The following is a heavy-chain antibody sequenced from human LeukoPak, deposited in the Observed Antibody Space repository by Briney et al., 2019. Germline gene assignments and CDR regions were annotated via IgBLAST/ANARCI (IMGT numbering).Heavy chain of an antibody. V-gene: IGHV5-51*01. Sequence: GESLKISCKGSGYSFTSYWIGWVRQMPGKGLEWMGIIYPGDSDTRYSPSFLGQVTISADTSINTAYLQWSSLMASDTAIYYCARQGGERNWFDPWGQGTLATVSS. D-gene: IGHD3-10*01. CDR2: IYPGDSDT. CDR3: ARQGGERNWFDP. CDR1: GYSFTSYW. J-gene: IGHJ5*02.